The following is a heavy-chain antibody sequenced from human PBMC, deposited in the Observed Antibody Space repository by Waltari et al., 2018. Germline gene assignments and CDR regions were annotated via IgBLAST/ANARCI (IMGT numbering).Heavy chain of an antibody. Sequence: EVQLVESGGGLVQPGGSLRLSCAASGFTFSSYSMNWVRQAPGKGLEWVSYISSSSSTIYYADSGKGRFTISRDNAKNSLYLQMNGLRAEDTAVYYCAREITFGGVIAPPLDYGGQGTLVTVSS. CDR3: AREITFGGVIAPPLDY. V-gene: IGHV3-48*04. D-gene: IGHD3-16*02. CDR2: ISSSSSTI. CDR1: GFTFSSYS. J-gene: IGHJ4*02.